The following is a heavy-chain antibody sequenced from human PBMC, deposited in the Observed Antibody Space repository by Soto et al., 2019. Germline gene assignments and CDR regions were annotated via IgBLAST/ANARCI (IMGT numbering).Heavy chain of an antibody. Sequence: QVQLVQSGAEVKKPGSSVKVSCKASGGTFSSYTISWVRQAPGQGLEWMGRIIPILGIANYAQKFQGRVTITAYKSTSTAYMELSSLRSEDTAVYYCASNITMVRGGDYWGQGTLVTVSS. CDR3: ASNITMVRGGDY. D-gene: IGHD3-10*01. CDR2: IIPILGIA. V-gene: IGHV1-69*02. CDR1: GGTFSSYT. J-gene: IGHJ4*02.